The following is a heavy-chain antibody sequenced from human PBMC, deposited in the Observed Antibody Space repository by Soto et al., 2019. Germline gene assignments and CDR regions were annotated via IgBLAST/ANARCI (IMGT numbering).Heavy chain of an antibody. CDR3: ARMASPFSSSWFWFDP. D-gene: IGHD6-13*01. Sequence: QLQLQESGSGLVKPSQTLSLTCAVSGGSISSGGYSWSWIRQPPGKGLEWIGYIYHSGSTYYNPSLKSRVTISVDRSKNQFSLKLSSVTAADTAVYYCARMASPFSSSWFWFDPWGQGTLVTVSS. V-gene: IGHV4-30-2*01. J-gene: IGHJ5*02. CDR2: IYHSGST. CDR1: GGSISSGGYS.